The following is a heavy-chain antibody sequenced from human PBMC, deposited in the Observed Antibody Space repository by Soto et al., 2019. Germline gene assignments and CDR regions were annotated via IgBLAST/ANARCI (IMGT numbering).Heavy chain of an antibody. Sequence: SETLSLTCTVSGGSISSGGYYWSWIRQHPGKGLEWIGYIYYSGSTYYNPSLKSRVTISVDTSKNQFSLKLSSVTAADTAVYYCARDFESEAGTGFDYWGQGTLVTVSS. CDR3: ARDFESEAGTGFDY. J-gene: IGHJ4*02. V-gene: IGHV4-31*03. CDR2: IYYSGST. D-gene: IGHD6-13*01. CDR1: GGSISSGGYY.